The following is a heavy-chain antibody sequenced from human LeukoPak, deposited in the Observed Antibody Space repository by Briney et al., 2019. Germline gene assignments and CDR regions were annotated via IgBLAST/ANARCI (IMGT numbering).Heavy chain of an antibody. CDR1: GGSITTHY. V-gene: IGHV4-59*03. Sequence: SETLSLTCSISGGSITTHYWSWIRQPPGKGLEWIGYIYHTGINKYNPSLKSRVTISVDTSKKQFSQKLSSVTAADTAVYYCARTAYSSGYFPNWFDSRGQGTLVTVSS. J-gene: IGHJ5*01. CDR2: IYHTGIN. CDR3: ARTAYSSGYFPNWFDS. D-gene: IGHD3-22*01.